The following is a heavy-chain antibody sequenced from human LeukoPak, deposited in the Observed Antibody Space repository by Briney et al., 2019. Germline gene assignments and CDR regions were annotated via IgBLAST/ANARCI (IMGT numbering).Heavy chain of an antibody. V-gene: IGHV3-53*01. Sequence: GGSLRLSCAASGFPVSSNYMSWVRQAPGKGLEWVSVIYSGGSTYYADSVKGRFTISRDNSKNTLYLQMNSLRAEDTAVYYCAKASRDGNYDYWGQGTLVTVSS. CDR2: IYSGGST. CDR1: GFPVSSNY. D-gene: IGHD4-17*01. CDR3: AKASRDGNYDY. J-gene: IGHJ4*02.